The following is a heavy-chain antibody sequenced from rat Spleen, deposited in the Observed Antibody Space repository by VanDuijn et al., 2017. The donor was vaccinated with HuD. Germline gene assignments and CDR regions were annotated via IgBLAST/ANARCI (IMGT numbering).Heavy chain of an antibody. CDR1: GFTFSSSV. CDR2: INTDSSSI. Sequence: EVQLVESGGGLVQPGSSLKVSCVASGFTFSSSVMHWFRQAPENGIEWLAYINTDSSSIHYAETVKGRFTISRDNAKNTVDMKLSSLRSEDTAMYYCARERGYSRIFDYWGQGVMVTVSS. D-gene: IGHD1-2*01. V-gene: IGHV5-43*01. J-gene: IGHJ2*01. CDR3: ARERGYSRIFDY.